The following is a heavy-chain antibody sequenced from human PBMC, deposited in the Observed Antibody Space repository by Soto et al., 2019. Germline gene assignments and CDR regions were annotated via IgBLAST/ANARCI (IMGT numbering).Heavy chain of an antibody. V-gene: IGHV3-30-3*01. CDR3: ARDRTGRHLDY. CDR2: ILYDGSNK. CDR1: GFTFRSYA. Sequence: VQLVESGGAVVQPGRYLSLSCAASGFTFRSYAMHWVRQAPGKGLEWVAVILYDGSNKYYADSVQGRFTISRDNAKKTMSVQMISLGAEETAVYYCARDRTGRHLDYWGQGNLVNLSS. J-gene: IGHJ4*02.